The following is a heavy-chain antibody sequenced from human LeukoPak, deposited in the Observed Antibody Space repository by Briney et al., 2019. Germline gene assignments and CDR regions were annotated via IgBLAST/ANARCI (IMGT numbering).Heavy chain of an antibody. CDR3: ARGGVPGAYDI. CDR2: IFNDGTNR. CDR1: GFPFSSYG. D-gene: IGHD1-26*01. J-gene: IGHJ3*02. Sequence: GGSLRLSCAASGFPFSSYGIHWVRQAPGKGLVWVSRIFNDGTNRGYADSVKGRFTISRDNAKNTLYLQMNSLTGEDTAVYYCARGGVPGAYDIWGQGTMVTVS. V-gene: IGHV3-74*01.